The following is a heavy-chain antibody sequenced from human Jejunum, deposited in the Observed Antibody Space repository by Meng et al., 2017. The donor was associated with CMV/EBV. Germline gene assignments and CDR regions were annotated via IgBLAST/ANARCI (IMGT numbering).Heavy chain of an antibody. CDR1: GFSFSDYY. CDR3: TRDPRACDY. Sequence: QGQVVESGGGLVEPGGSLSLSCKASGFSFSDYYMTWIRHTPGKGPEWLAYISGSSTVTNYADSVKGRFTISRDNVNNLLYLQMNSLRADDTAVYYCTRDPRACDYWGQGTLVTVSS. V-gene: IGHV3-11*05. J-gene: IGHJ4*02. CDR2: ISGSSTVT.